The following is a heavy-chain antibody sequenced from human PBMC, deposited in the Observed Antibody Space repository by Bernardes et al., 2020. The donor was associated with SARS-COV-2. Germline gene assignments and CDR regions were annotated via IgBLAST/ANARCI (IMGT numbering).Heavy chain of an antibody. D-gene: IGHD6-19*01. CDR2: INHSGSA. CDR3: ARGGRGWYQDY. V-gene: IGHV4-34*01. J-gene: IGHJ4*02. Sequence: SETLSRTCAVYGESFSDHYWNWIRQSPEKGLEWIGEINHSGSASYHPSLQNRVTISVDTSKNQFSLSLTSVTAADMAVYYCARGGRGWYQDYWGQGTLVTVSS. CDR1: GESFSDHY.